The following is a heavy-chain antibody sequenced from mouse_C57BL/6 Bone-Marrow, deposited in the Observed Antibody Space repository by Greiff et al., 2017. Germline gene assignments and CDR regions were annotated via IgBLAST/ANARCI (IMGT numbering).Heavy chain of an antibody. D-gene: IGHD4-1*01. J-gene: IGHJ3*01. Sequence: VQLKESGGDLVKPGGSLKLSCAASGFTFSSYGMSWVRQTPDKRLEWVATISSGGSYTYYPDSVKGRFTISRDNAKNTLYLQMSSLKSEDTAMYYCARHAGRAYWGQGTLVTVSA. CDR2: ISSGGSYT. CDR1: GFTFSSYG. V-gene: IGHV5-6*01. CDR3: ARHAGRAY.